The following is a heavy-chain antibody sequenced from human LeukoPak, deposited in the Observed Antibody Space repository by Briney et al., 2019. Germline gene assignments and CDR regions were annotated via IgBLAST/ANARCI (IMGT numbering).Heavy chain of an antibody. V-gene: IGHV1-69*05. CDR1: GDIFNSYS. CDR2: IIPMFGSA. J-gene: IGHJ6*03. Sequence: ASVKVSCTASGDIFNSYSISWVRQAPGQGLEWMGGIIPMFGSANYAQTFQDRVTITTDQSTSTAYMELSSLSSEDTAVYYCARVGRSRGSLPNSYYYMDVWGTGTTVTVSS. CDR3: ARVGRSRGSLPNSYYYMDV. D-gene: IGHD1-26*01.